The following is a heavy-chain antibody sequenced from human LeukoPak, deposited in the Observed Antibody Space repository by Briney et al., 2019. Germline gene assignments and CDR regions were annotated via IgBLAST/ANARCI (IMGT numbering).Heavy chain of an antibody. CDR1: GFTFSSYG. CDR3: AREDGEWNEHLFDP. D-gene: IGHD1-1*01. CDR2: IWYDGSNK. V-gene: IGHV3-33*01. J-gene: IGHJ5*02. Sequence: GRSLRLSCAASGFTFSSYGMHWVRQAPGKGLEWVAVIWYDGSNKYYADSVNGRFTISRDNSKNTLYLQMNSLRAEDTAVYYCAREDGEWNEHLFDPWGQGTLVTVSS.